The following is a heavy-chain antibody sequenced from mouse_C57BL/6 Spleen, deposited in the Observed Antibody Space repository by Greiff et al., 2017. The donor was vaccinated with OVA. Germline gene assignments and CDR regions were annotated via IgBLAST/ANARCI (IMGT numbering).Heavy chain of an antibody. V-gene: IGHV1-42*01. CDR3: ARSLHFDY. CDR1: GYSFTGYY. Sequence: VQLQQSGPELVKPGASVKISCKASGYSFTGYYMNWVKQSPEKSLEWIGEINPSTGGTTYNQKFKAKATLTVDKSSSTAYMQLKSLTSEDSAVYYCARSLHFDYWGQVTTLTVSS. CDR2: INPSTGGT. J-gene: IGHJ2*01.